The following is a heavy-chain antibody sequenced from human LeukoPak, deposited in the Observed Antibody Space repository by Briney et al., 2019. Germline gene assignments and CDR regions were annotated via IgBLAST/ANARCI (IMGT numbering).Heavy chain of an antibody. CDR2: ITPIFGTA. CDR1: GGTFSSYA. CDR3: ATSQDYGGNHPALSPFDY. Sequence: SVKVSCKASGGTFSSYAISWVRQAPGQGLEWMGGITPIFGTANYAQKFQGRVTVTADESTSTAYMELSSLRSEDTAVYYCATSQDYGGNHPALSPFDYWGQGTLVTVSS. V-gene: IGHV1-69*01. D-gene: IGHD4-23*01. J-gene: IGHJ4*02.